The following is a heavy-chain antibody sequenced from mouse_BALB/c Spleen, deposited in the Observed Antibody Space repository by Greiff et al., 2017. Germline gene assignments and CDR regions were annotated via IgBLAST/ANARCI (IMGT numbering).Heavy chain of an antibody. J-gene: IGHJ2*01. CDR1: GDSITSGY. V-gene: IGHV3-8*02. CDR2: ISYSGST. CDR3: ARWYYYGSGWSYFDY. D-gene: IGHD1-1*01. Sequence: EVQRVESGPSLVKPSQTLSLTCSVTGDSITSGYWNWIRKFPGNKLEYMGYISYSGSTYYNPSLKSRISITRDTSKNQYYLQLNSVTTEDTATYYCARWYYYGSGWSYFDYWGQGTTLTVSS.